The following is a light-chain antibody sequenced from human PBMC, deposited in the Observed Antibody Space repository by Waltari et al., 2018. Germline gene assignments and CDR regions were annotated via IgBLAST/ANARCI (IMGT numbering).Light chain of an antibody. CDR3: QQYHNWPPGEIT. CDR2: GAS. J-gene: IGKJ3*01. CDR1: QTVASH. Sequence: EIVMTQSPATLSVSPGERATLSCRASQTVASHLAWYQQTPGQAPRLLIFGASIRAPGVPARFSGSGSGTDFTLTISSLQSEDFAVYFCQQYHNWPPGEITFGPGTKVDIK. V-gene: IGKV3-15*01.